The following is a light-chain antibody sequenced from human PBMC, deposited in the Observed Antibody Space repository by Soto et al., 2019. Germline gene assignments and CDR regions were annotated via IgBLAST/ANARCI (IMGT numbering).Light chain of an antibody. CDR1: QSLLHITGETF. CDR3: MQALQTTWT. CDR2: LGS. V-gene: IGKV2-28*01. J-gene: IGKJ1*01. Sequence: DVVMTETPLSLSVAPGQPASISCKSSQSLLHITGETFLFWYLQKPGQSPQLXXYLGSSRASGVPDRFSGSGSGTDFTLKISRVQHEDVGVYYCMQALQTTWTFGPGTKVDIK.